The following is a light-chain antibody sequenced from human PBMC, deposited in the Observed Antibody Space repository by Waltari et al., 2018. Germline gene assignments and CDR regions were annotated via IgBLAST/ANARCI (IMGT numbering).Light chain of an antibody. J-gene: IGKJ1*01. CDR1: QSISSW. Sequence: DIKMTQSPSTISASVVARDTITCRASQSISSWLAWYQQKPGTAPKLLIYKASTLESGVPSRFSGSGSGTEFTLTISSLHPDDFATYYCQQYNSYWTFGQGTKVEIK. CDR3: QQYNSYWT. V-gene: IGKV1-5*03. CDR2: KAS.